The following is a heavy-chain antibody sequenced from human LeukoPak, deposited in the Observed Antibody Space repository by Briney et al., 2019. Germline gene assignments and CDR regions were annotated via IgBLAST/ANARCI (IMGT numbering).Heavy chain of an antibody. CDR1: GFTFSSYS. V-gene: IGHV3-48*01. CDR2: ISSSSSTI. J-gene: IGHJ6*03. CDR3: ASTKDTAMVPDHYMDV. D-gene: IGHD5-18*01. Sequence: AGGSLRLSCAASGFTFSSYSMNWVRQAPGKGLEWVSYISSSSSTIYYADSVKGRFTISRDNAKNSLYLQMNSLRAEDTAVYYCASTKDTAMVPDHYMDVWGKGTTVTVSS.